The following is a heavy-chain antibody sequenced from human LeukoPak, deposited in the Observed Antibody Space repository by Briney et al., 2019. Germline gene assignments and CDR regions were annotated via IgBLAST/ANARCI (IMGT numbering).Heavy chain of an antibody. CDR2: VSGSGGDK. CDR1: GFTFRSHA. CDR3: AKTTSGYSSGRYPGWPVDY. D-gene: IGHD6-19*01. J-gene: IGHJ4*02. Sequence: PGGSLRLSCAASGFTFRSHAVYWVRQAPGKGLEWVSGVSGSGGDKYYADSVEGRFTISRDNSKDMVYLQMNSLSTEDTAVYYCAKTTSGYSSGRYPGWPVDYWGQGTLVTVSS. V-gene: IGHV3-23*01.